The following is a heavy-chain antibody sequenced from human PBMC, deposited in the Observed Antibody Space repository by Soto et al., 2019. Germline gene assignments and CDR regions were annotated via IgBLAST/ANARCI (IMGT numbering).Heavy chain of an antibody. D-gene: IGHD2-2*02. CDR3: ARDPYTPVDGMDV. CDR2: ISAYNGNT. Sequence: ASVKVSCKASGGTFSSYTIRWVRQAPGQGLEWMGWISAYNGNTNYAQKLQGRVTMTTDSSTSTAYMELRSLRSDDTAVYYCARDPYTPVDGMDVWGQGTTVTVSS. V-gene: IGHV1-18*01. CDR1: GGTFSSYT. J-gene: IGHJ6*02.